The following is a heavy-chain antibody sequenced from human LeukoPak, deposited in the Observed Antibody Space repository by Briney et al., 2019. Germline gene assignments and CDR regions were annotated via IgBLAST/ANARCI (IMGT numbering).Heavy chain of an antibody. CDR2: IYPGDSDT. CDR1: GYSFTSYW. J-gene: IGHJ6*02. D-gene: IGHD2-2*01. CDR3: ARHGVYCSSTSCYLDV. V-gene: IGHV5-51*01. Sequence: GESLKISCKGSGYSFTSYWIGWVRQMPGKGLEWMGIIYPGDSDTGYSPSFQGQVTISADKSISTAYLQWSSLKASDTAMYYCARHGVYCSSTSCYLDVWGQGTTVTVSS.